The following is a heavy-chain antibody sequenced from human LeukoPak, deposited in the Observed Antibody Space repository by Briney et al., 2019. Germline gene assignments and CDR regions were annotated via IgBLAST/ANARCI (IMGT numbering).Heavy chain of an antibody. V-gene: IGHV3-23*01. J-gene: IGHJ4*02. Sequence: GGSLRLSCAASGFTVSSYAMCWVRQAPGKGLEWVSRISGSGGSTYYADSVKGRFTISRDNSKNTLYLQMNSLRAEDTAVYYCERCTQQWLGLGLGLDFDYWGQGTLVTVSS. CDR3: ERCTQQWLGLGLGLDFDY. CDR2: ISGSGGST. D-gene: IGHD6-19*01. CDR1: GFTVSSYA.